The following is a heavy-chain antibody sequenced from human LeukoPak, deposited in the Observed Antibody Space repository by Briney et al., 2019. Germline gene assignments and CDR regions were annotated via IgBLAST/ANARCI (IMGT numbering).Heavy chain of an antibody. CDR3: ARGAPGAYCSGGSCPYFDY. Sequence: GASVKVSCKASGYTFTSYGISWVRQAPGQGLEWMGWISAYNGNTNYAQKLQGRVTMTTDTSTSTAYMELRSLRSDDTAVYYCARGAPGAYCSGGSCPYFDYWGQGTRVTVSS. V-gene: IGHV1-18*01. CDR1: GYTFTSYG. D-gene: IGHD2-15*01. J-gene: IGHJ4*02. CDR2: ISAYNGNT.